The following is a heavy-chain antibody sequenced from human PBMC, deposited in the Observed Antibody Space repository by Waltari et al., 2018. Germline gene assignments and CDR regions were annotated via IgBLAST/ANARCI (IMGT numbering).Heavy chain of an antibody. CDR3: ARDSGYNAFDI. CDR1: GFSFTTSW. J-gene: IGHJ3*02. V-gene: IGHV3-7*01. D-gene: IGHD3-22*01. Sequence: EVQLVESGGGLVQPGGSLRLSCAASGFSFTTSWMPLVRQAPGKGLEWVANIKEDGSAKNYVHLVKGRFTIYRDNAKNSLYLQMSSLRAEDTAVYYCARDSGYNAFDIWGQGTMVTVS. CDR2: IKEDGSAK.